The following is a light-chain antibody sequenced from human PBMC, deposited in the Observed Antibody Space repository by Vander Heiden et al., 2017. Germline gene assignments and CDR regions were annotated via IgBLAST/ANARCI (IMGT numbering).Light chain of an antibody. CDR1: QGISTW. CDR2: GAS. J-gene: IGKJ4*01. V-gene: IGKV1-12*01. Sequence: IQMTQSPSSVSASVGDRVTITCRASQGISTWLVWYQQKPGKAPKLLIYGASSLQSGVPPRFSGSGSGTDFTLTIRSLQPEDFATYFCQQANSFPLTFGGGTRVEIK. CDR3: QQANSFPLT.